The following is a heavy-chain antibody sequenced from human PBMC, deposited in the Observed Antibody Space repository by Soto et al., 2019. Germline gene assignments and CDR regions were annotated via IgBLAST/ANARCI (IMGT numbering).Heavy chain of an antibody. J-gene: IGHJ6*02. D-gene: IGHD5-12*01. Sequence: QVQLQQWGAGLLKPSETLSLTCAVYGGSFSGYYWSWIRQPPGKGLEWIGEINHSGSTNYNPSLKSRVTISVDTSKNHSSLKPSSVTAADTAVYYCARASLRWAARAGYYYYGMDVWGQGTTVTVSS. V-gene: IGHV4-34*01. CDR3: ARASLRWAARAGYYYYGMDV. CDR2: INHSGST. CDR1: GGSFSGYY.